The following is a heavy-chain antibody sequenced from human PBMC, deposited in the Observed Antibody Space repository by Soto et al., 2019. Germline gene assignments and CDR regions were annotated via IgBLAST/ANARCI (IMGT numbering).Heavy chain of an antibody. Sequence: QVQLVQSGAEVKKPGSSVKVSCKASGGTFSSYAISWVRQAPGQGLEWMGGIIPIFGTANYAQKFQGRVTITADESTSTADMELSSLRSEDTAVYYCARVWNTGYCSGGSCYTTGMDVWGQGTTVTVSS. V-gene: IGHV1-69*12. CDR1: GGTFSSYA. J-gene: IGHJ6*02. CDR3: ARVWNTGYCSGGSCYTTGMDV. D-gene: IGHD2-15*01. CDR2: IIPIFGTA.